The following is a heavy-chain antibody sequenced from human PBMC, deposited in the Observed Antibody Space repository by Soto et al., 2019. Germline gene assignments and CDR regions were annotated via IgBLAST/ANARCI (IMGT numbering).Heavy chain of an antibody. Sequence: EVQLLESGGGLVQPGGSLRLSCAASGFSFSSYAMVWVRQAPGKGLEWVSVISARGGSSYFADSVKGRFTLSRDNSKNVLSLEMNSISAEDTAIYFCAKGSSESIASVDNWGQGTLVLVSP. CDR1: GFSFSSYA. V-gene: IGHV3-23*01. CDR2: ISARGGSS. D-gene: IGHD2-15*01. CDR3: AKGSSESIASVDN. J-gene: IGHJ4*02.